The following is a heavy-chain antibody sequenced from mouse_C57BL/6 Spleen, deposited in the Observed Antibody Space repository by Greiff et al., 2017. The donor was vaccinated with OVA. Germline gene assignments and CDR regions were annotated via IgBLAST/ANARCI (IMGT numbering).Heavy chain of an antibody. CDR2: IDPSDSYT. CDR3: ARWGDWAFYYFDY. D-gene: IGHD4-1*01. V-gene: IGHV1-69*01. J-gene: IGHJ2*01. Sequence: VQLQQPGAELVMPGASVKLSCKASGYTFTSYWMHWVKQRPGQGLEWIGEIDPSDSYTNYNQKFKGKSTLTVDKSSSTAYMQLSSLTSEDSAVYICARWGDWAFYYFDYWGQGTTLTVSS. CDR1: GYTFTSYW.